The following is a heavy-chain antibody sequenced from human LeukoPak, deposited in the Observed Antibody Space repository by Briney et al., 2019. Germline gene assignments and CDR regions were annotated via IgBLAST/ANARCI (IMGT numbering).Heavy chain of an antibody. CDR1: GGSISSGGYS. D-gene: IGHD6-13*01. J-gene: IGHJ5*02. Sequence: SQTLSLTCAVSGGSISSGGYSWSWIRQPPGKGLEWIAYIYYSGSTYYNPSLKSRVTISVDTSKNQFSLKMRSVTAADTAVYYCARVKWSIGANWFDPWGQGTLVTVSS. CDR2: IYYSGST. V-gene: IGHV4-30-4*07. CDR3: ARVKWSIGANWFDP.